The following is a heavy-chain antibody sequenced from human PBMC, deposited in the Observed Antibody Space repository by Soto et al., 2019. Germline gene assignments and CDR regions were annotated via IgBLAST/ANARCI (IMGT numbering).Heavy chain of an antibody. J-gene: IGHJ6*02. CDR3: ARELKPLYSSVWPYYYYYYGKDV. V-gene: IGHV1-18*04. CDR2: ISAYNGNT. D-gene: IGHD6-19*01. Sequence: ASVKVSCKASGYTFTSYGISWVRQAPGQGLEWMGWISAYNGNTNYAQKLQGRVTMTTDTSTSTAYMELRSLRSDDTAVYYCARELKPLYSSVWPYYYYYYGKDVWGQRTTVTVSS. CDR1: GYTFTSYG.